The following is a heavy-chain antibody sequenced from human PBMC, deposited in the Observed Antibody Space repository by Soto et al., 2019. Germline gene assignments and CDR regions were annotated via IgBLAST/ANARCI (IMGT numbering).Heavy chain of an antibody. J-gene: IGHJ6*02. CDR1: GFTFSSYA. CDR2: ISGSGGST. Sequence: PGGSLRLSCAASGFTFSSYAMSWVRQAPGKGLEWVSAISGSGGSTYYADSVKGRFTISRDNSKNTLYLQMNGLRAEDTAVYYCAKVNDYGDYVPYYYGMDVWGQGTTVTVPS. CDR3: AKVNDYGDYVPYYYGMDV. V-gene: IGHV3-23*01. D-gene: IGHD4-17*01.